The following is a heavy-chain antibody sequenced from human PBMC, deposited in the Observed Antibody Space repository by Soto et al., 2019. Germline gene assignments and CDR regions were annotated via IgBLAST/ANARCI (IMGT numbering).Heavy chain of an antibody. CDR3: ARKLGQYYDFWSGLPPYYGMDV. CDR2: ISSSSSTI. Sequence: LSRGRPGFTFRRFSSYSDPQAPRKGLGLGSYISSSSSTIYYVDSVKGRFTISRDNAKNSLYLQMNSLRAEDTAVYYCARKLGQYYDFWSGLPPYYGMDVWGQGTTVTVSS. D-gene: IGHD3-3*01. V-gene: IGHV3-48*04. J-gene: IGHJ6*02. CDR1: GFTFRRFS.